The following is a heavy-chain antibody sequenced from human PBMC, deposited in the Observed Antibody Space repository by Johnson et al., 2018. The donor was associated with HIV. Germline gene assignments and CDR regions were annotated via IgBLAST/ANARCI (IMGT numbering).Heavy chain of an antibody. J-gene: IGHJ3*02. CDR2: MSYDGINK. CDR1: GFTFSSNP. Sequence: QVQLVESGGGVVQPGRSLRLSCAASGFTFSSNPMHWVRQAPGKGLEWVAVMSYDGINKYYADSVKGRFTISRDNSKNTLYLQMNSLRPEDTAVYYCARDFGLFLGKDDAFDIWGQGTMVTVSS. V-gene: IGHV3-30-3*01. D-gene: IGHD7-27*01. CDR3: ARDFGLFLGKDDAFDI.